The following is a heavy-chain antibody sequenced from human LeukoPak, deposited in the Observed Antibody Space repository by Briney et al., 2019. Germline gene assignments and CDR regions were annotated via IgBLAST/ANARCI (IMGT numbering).Heavy chain of an antibody. Sequence: GGSLRLSCAASGFTFSSYSMNWVRQAPGKGLEWVSSISSSSSYIYYADSVKGRFTISRDNAKNSLYLQMNSLRAEDTAVYYVGRYMGVDIVATVESDYWGQGTLVTVSS. CDR1: GFTFSSYS. D-gene: IGHD5-12*01. V-gene: IGHV3-21*01. CDR3: GRYMGVDIVATVESDY. CDR2: ISSSSSYI. J-gene: IGHJ4*02.